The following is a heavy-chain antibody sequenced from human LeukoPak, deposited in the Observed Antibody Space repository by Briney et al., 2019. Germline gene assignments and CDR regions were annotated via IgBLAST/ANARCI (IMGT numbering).Heavy chain of an antibody. V-gene: IGHV3-11*01. D-gene: IGHD1-26*01. CDR1: GFTFSDYC. Sequence: GGSLRLSCAASGFTFSDYCMSWIRQAPGKGLEWVSYISSSGSTIYYADSVKGRFTISRDNAKNSLYLQMNSLRAEDTAVYYCARDWEISHFDYWGQGTLVTVSS. CDR3: ARDWEISHFDY. J-gene: IGHJ4*02. CDR2: ISSSGSTI.